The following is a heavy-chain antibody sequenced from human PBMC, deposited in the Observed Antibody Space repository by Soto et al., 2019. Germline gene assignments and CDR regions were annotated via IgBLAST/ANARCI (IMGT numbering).Heavy chain of an antibody. D-gene: IGHD2-2*01. J-gene: IGHJ5*02. CDR1: GFTFSTYW. CDR2: INSDASHT. Sequence: EVQLVESGGGLVQPGGSLRLSCAASGFTFSTYWMHWIRQVPGKGLEWVSRINSDASHTYYADSVKGRFTISRDNAKNSLHLEINSLRAEDTAVYYCVRDGHCMTTSCYGNWFDPWGQGTLVNVSS. CDR3: VRDGHCMTTSCYGNWFDP. V-gene: IGHV3-74*01.